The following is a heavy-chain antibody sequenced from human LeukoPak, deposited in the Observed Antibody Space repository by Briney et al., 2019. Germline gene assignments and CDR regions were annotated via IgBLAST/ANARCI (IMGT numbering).Heavy chain of an antibody. CDR2: INPKTGDT. J-gene: IGHJ6*03. D-gene: IGHD3-3*01. CDR1: GYTFTDYY. V-gene: IGHV1-2*02. CDR3: ARDTARITIFGVAKYMGV. Sequence: ASVKVSCKASGYTFTDYYMHWVRQAPGQGLEWMGWINPKTGDTKYVQKFQGRVTMARDSSINIAYMELSRLRSDDTAVYYCARDTARITIFGVAKYMGVWGRGTTVTVSS.